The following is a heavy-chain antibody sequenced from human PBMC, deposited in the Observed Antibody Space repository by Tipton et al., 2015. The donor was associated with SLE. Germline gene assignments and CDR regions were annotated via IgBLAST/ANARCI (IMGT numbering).Heavy chain of an antibody. CDR1: GFTFRGNW. D-gene: IGHD6-19*01. CDR2: INGDESIT. J-gene: IGHJ4*02. Sequence: SLRLSCAASGFTFRGNWMHWVRQAPGKGLVWVSRINGDESITNYADSVKGRFTISRDNAKNTFYLQMNSLRAEDTALYYCAKDIFKAVAGTPYFDYWGQGTLVTVSS. CDR3: AKDIFKAVAGTPYFDY. V-gene: IGHV3-74*01.